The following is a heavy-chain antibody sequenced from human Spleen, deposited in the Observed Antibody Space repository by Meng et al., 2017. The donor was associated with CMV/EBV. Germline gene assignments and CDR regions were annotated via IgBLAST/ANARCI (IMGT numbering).Heavy chain of an antibody. D-gene: IGHD5-12*01. CDR2: IRYDATYK. CDR3: ARDHSGYDGPHYIDF. Sequence: GGSLRLSCVGSGFTFSGIGMHWVRQAPGKGLEWVAFIRYDATYKLYLDSVEGRFTISRDNSKNTLYLQMNSLRVEDTAVYYCARDHSGYDGPHYIDFWGQGTLVTVSS. CDR1: GFTFSGIG. V-gene: IGHV3-30*02. J-gene: IGHJ4*02.